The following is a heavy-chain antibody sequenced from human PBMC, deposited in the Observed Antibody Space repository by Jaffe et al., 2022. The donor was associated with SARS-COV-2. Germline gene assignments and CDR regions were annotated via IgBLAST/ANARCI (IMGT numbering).Heavy chain of an antibody. J-gene: IGHJ3*02. CDR2: INGDGDSA. V-gene: IGHV3-43*02. CDR1: GFTFDDYA. Sequence: EVQLVESGGGMVQPGGSLRLSCAASGFTFDDYAMHWVRQAPGKGLEWVSFINGDGDSAYYADSVKGRFTISRDNSKDSLYLQMNSLRSEDTAMYYCAKPRRRFCSGGSCFFWAFDIWGPGTVVTVAS. D-gene: IGHD2-15*01. CDR3: AKPRRRFCSGGSCFFWAFDI.